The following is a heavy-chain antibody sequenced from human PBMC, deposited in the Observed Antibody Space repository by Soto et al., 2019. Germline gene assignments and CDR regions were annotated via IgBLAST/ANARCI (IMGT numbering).Heavy chain of an antibody. CDR2: IYDSGST. V-gene: IGHV4-30-4*01. Sequence: QVQLQESGPGLVKPSQTLALTCTVSGGSISSGDYYWSWIRQPPGKGLEWLGYIYDSGSTHYNPSLASRVTISVDTSKNQFSLRLASVTAADPAVYYCARVFDSPYSSSWYSAFDIWGQGTMVTVSS. D-gene: IGHD6-13*01. CDR1: GGSISSGDYY. J-gene: IGHJ3*02. CDR3: ARVFDSPYSSSWYSAFDI.